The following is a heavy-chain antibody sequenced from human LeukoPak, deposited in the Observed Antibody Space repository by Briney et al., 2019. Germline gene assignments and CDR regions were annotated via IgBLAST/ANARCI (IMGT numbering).Heavy chain of an antibody. Sequence: SQTLSLTCAVYGGSFSGYYWSWIRQPPGKGLEWIGQINHSGSTNYNPSLKSRVTISVDTSKNQFSLKLSSVTAADTAVYYCARRDCSSTSCYWRRIPGTVYFDYWGQGTLVTVSS. D-gene: IGHD2-2*01. V-gene: IGHV4-34*01. CDR3: ARRDCSSTSCYWRRIPGTVYFDY. CDR2: INHSGST. CDR1: GGSFSGYY. J-gene: IGHJ4*02.